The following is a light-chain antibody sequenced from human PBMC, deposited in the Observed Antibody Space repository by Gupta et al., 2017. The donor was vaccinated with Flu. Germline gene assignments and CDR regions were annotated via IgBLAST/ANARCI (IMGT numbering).Light chain of an antibody. V-gene: IGLV2-18*02. J-gene: IGLJ1*01. CDR2: EVS. CDR3: SSYTSSSTYV. Sequence: QSALTQPPSVSGSPGQSVTISCTGTSSDIGSYNRVSWYQQPPGTAPKLMIYEVSNRPSGVPGRFSGSKSGNTASLTISGLQAEDDADYYCSSYTSSSTYVFGTGTKVTVL. CDR1: SSDIGSYNR.